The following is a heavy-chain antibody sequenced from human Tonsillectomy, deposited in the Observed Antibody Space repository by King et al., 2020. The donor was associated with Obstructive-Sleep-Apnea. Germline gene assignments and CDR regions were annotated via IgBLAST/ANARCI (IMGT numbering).Heavy chain of an antibody. Sequence: QVQLVESGAEVKKPGASVKVSCKASGYTFSDYHMHWVRQAPGKGLEWMGWINPNSGGTKYAQKFQGRVTMTRDTSISTAYMELSRLRSDDTAVHYCAIWLSGYFDYWGQGTLVTVSS. J-gene: IGHJ4*02. D-gene: IGHD5-18*01. CDR2: INPNSGGT. CDR1: GYTFSDYH. V-gene: IGHV1-2*02. CDR3: AIWLSGYFDY.